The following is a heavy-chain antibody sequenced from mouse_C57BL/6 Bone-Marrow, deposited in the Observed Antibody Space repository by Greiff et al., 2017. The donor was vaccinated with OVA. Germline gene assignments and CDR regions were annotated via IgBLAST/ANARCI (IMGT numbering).Heavy chain of an antibody. CDR2: IYPRSGNT. CDR1: GYTFTSYG. D-gene: IGHD2-3*01. V-gene: IGHV1-81*01. Sequence: VQLQQSGAELARPGASVKLSCKASGYTFTSYGISWVKQRTGQGLEWIGEIYPRSGNTYYNEKFKGKATLTADKSSSTAYMELRSLTSEDSAVYFCAREGDGYPAWFAYWGQGTLVTVSA. J-gene: IGHJ3*01. CDR3: AREGDGYPAWFAY.